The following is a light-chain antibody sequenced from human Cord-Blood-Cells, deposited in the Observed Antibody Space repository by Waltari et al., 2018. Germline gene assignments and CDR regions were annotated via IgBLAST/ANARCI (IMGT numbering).Light chain of an antibody. CDR3: QQYNNWPPFT. CDR2: GAS. CDR1: QSVSSN. J-gene: IGKJ3*01. Sequence: EIVMTQSPATLSVSPGERATLSCRASQSVSSNLAWYQQNPGQAPRLLIYGASTRDTGIPARFSGSGSGTECTLTISSLQSEDFAVYYCQQYNNWPPFTFGPGTKVDIK. V-gene: IGKV3-15*01.